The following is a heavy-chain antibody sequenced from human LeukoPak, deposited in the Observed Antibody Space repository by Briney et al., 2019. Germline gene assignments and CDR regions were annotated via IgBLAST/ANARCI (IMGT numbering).Heavy chain of an antibody. CDR3: ARKAVAYYYYGMDV. D-gene: IGHD6-19*01. J-gene: IGHJ6*02. CDR2: INAGNGNT. V-gene: IGHV1-3*01. Sequence: GASVKVSCKASGYTFTSYAMHWVRQAPGQRLEGMGWINAGNGNTKYSQKFQGRVTITRDTSASTAYMELSSLRSEDTAVYYCARKAVAYYYYGMDVWGQGTTVTVSS. CDR1: GYTFTSYA.